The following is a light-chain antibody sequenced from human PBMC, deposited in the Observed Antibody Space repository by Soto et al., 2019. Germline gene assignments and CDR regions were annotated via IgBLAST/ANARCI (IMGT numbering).Light chain of an antibody. CDR2: DVS. CDR3: MQSQTLPLT. CDR1: RSLLHTDGKTY. J-gene: IGKJ4*01. V-gene: IGKV2D-29*01. Sequence: DVMMTQTPLSLSVTPGQSASISCKSSRSLLHTDGKTYLYWYMQRPGQPPQLLIYDVSNRFSGVPDRLSGSGSGTDFTLNISRVEAEDVGIYYCMQSQTLPLTFGGGTKVEIK.